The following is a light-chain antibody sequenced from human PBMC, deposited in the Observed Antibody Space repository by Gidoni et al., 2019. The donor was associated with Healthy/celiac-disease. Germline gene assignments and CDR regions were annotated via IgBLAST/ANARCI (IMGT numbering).Light chain of an antibody. J-gene: IGKJ4*01. V-gene: IGKV1-8*01. CDR3: QQYYSYPPT. CDR2: AAS. Sequence: AIRMTQAPSPFSAATGDRVTITCRARPGSSSYLAWYQQKPGKAPKLLIYAASTLQSGVPSRFSGRGSGTDFTLTISCLQSEDFAPYYCQQYYSYPPTFGGGTKVEIK. CDR1: PGSSSY.